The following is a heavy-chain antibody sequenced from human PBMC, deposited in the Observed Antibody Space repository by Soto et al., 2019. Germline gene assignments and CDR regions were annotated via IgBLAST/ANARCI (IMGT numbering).Heavy chain of an antibody. V-gene: IGHV3-30-3*01. CDR1: GFTFSSYA. J-gene: IGHJ4*02. Sequence: QVQLVESGGGVVQPGRSLRLSCAASGFTFSSYAMHWVRQAPGKGLEWVAVISYDGSNKYYADSVKGRFTISRDNSKNTLYLQMNSLRAEDTAVYYCARGGGGDVTMIVVVITPPDYWGQGTLVTVSS. CDR3: ARGGGGDVTMIVVVITPPDY. D-gene: IGHD3-22*01. CDR2: ISYDGSNK.